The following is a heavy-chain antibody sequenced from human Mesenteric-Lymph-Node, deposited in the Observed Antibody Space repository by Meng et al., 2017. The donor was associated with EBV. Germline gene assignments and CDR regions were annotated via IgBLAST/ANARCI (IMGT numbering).Heavy chain of an antibody. CDR3: ARERVSMGRGVIIDDWFDV. D-gene: IGHD3-10*01. V-gene: IGHV1-18*01. CDR2: VSASKGYT. CDR1: GYTFTTYG. J-gene: IGHJ5*02. Sequence: VHLVQSGTEMKKPGTAVKVSCKTSGYTFTTYGINWVRQAPGQGLEWMGWVSASKGYTNYAQKVQGRVTMITDSSTSTAYMELRSLRSDDTAIYYCARERVSMGRGVIIDDWFDVWGQGTLVTVSS.